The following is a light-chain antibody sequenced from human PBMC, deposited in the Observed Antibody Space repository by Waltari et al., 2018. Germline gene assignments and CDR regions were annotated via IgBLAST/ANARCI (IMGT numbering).Light chain of an antibody. V-gene: IGLV3-21*01. Sequence: SYDLTQPPSSSVSPGQTARITCGGDNYGSKNVHWYQQKPPQAPVLVIYYDGERPSGIPDRFSASKSGNTATLTISGVEAGDEADYYCQVWDSSSDQQVLFGRGTRLTAL. CDR1: NYGSKN. CDR2: YDG. J-gene: IGLJ7*02. CDR3: QVWDSSSDQQVL.